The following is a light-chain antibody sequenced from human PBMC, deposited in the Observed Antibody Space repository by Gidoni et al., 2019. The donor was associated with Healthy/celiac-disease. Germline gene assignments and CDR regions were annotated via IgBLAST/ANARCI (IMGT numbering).Light chain of an antibody. V-gene: IGKV1-39*01. CDR1: QRISSY. Sequence: DIQMTQSPSSLSASVGDRVTITCRASQRISSYLNWYQQKPGKAPKLLIYAASSLQSGVPSRFSGSGSGTDFTLTISSLQPEDFATYYCQQRYSTPLTFGGXTKVEIK. J-gene: IGKJ4*01. CDR2: AAS. CDR3: QQRYSTPLT.